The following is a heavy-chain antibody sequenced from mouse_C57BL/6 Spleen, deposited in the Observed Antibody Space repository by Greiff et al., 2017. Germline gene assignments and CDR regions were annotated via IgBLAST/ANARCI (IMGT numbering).Heavy chain of an antibody. Sequence: EVQLQQSGAELVRPGASVKLSCTASGFNIKDYYMHWVKQRPEQGLEWIGRIDPEDGDTAYAPKFPGQATLTADTSSNTAYLQLSSLTSEYTAVCYCTAGGNYYYYAMDDGGQGTSVTGSS. CDR1: GFNIKDYY. CDR2: IDPEDGDT. J-gene: IGHJ4*01. D-gene: IGHD2-1*01. V-gene: IGHV14-1*01. CDR3: TAGGNYYYYAMDD.